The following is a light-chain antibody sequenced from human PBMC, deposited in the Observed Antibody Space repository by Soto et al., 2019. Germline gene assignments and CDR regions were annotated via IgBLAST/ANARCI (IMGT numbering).Light chain of an antibody. V-gene: IGLV2-14*03. CDR1: SSDIGSYDR. CDR3: ISYTDRQSYL. Sequence: QSVLTQPASVSGSPGQSITISCSGTSSDIGSYDRVAWYQQFPGKSPKLIIYAVSDRPSGVSDRFSGSKSGISASLTISGLQTEDEADYYCISYTDRQSYLFGTGTRSPS. J-gene: IGLJ1*01. CDR2: AVS.